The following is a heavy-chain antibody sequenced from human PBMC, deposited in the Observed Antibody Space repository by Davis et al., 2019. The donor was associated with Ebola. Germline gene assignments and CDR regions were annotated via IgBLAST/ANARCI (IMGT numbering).Heavy chain of an antibody. J-gene: IGHJ6*04. CDR3: ARDRGRYYKFWSSSDPFGMDV. D-gene: IGHD3-3*01. V-gene: IGHV4-61*08. Sequence: PSETLSLTCTVSGGSISSGGYYWSWIRQHPGKGLEWIGYIYYTGSTNYNPSLKSRVTISVDTSTNQFSLKLNSVTAADTAVYYCARDRGRYYKFWSSSDPFGMDVWGKGTTVTVSS. CDR2: IYYTGST. CDR1: GGSISSGGYY.